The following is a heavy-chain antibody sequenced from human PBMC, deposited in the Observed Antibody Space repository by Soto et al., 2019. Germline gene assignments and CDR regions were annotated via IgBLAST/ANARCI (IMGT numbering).Heavy chain of an antibody. CDR1: GGSISSSSYY. Sequence: ETLSLTCTVSGGSISSSSYYWGWIRQPPGKGLDWIGSISYSGTTYCNPSLKSRVTISVDTSKNQFSLKLSSVTAADTAVYYCYFGDYNYYMYFWGKGTTVTVSS. J-gene: IGHJ6*03. D-gene: IGHD4-17*01. V-gene: IGHV4-39*01. CDR3: YFGDYNYYMYF. CDR2: ISYSGTT.